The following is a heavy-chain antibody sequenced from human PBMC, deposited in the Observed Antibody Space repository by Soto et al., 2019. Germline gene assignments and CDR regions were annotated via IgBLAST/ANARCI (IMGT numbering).Heavy chain of an antibody. CDR2: IIPIFGTA. V-gene: IGHV1-69*01. CDR1: AGTFSSYA. CDR3: ERDYYYGSGSYYNYYYYYGMDV. Sequence: VKVSCKASAGTFSSYAMIWLRQAPGEERVGMGGIIPIFGTANYAQKFQGRVTITANESTSTAYMELSSLRSEDTAVYYWERDYYYGSGSYYNYYYYYGMDVWGQGTTVTVSS. D-gene: IGHD3-10*01. J-gene: IGHJ6*02.